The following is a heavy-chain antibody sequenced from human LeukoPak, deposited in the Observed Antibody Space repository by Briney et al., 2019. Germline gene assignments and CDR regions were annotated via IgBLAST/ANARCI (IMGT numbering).Heavy chain of an antibody. J-gene: IGHJ4*02. CDR1: GFTFSSYS. D-gene: IGHD3-22*01. V-gene: IGHV3-30-3*01. Sequence: GGSLRLSCAASGFTFSSYSMHLVRQAPGKGLEWVAVISYDGSNKYYADSVKGRFTIPRDNSKNTLYLQMNSLRAEDTAVYYCARDILGYYDSSGYELDYWGQGTLVTVSS. CDR2: ISYDGSNK. CDR3: ARDILGYYDSSGYELDY.